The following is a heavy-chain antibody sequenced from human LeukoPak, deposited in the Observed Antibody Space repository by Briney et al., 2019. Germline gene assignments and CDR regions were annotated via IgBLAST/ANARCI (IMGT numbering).Heavy chain of an antibody. J-gene: IGHJ5*02. V-gene: IGHV4-34*01. CDR3: ASRRSAKGGYGKYNWFDP. CDR2: INHSGST. D-gene: IGHD5-12*01. CDR1: GGSFSGYY. Sequence: SETLSLTCAVYGGSFSGYYWSWIRQPPGKGLEWIGEINHSGSTNYNPSLKSRVTISVVTSKNQFSLKLSSVTAADTAVYYCASRRSAKGGYGKYNWFDPWGQGTLVTVSS.